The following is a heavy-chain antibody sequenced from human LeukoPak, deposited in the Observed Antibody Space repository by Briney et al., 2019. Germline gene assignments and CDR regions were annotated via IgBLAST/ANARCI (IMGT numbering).Heavy chain of an antibody. Sequence: PGGSLRLSCAASGFTFSSYSMNWVRQAPGKGLEWVSSISSSSSHIYYADSVKGRFTIPRDNAKNSLYLQMKSLRAEDTAVYYCAGGYCSGGTCPGYWGQGTLVIVSS. CDR1: GFTFSSYS. V-gene: IGHV3-21*01. CDR2: ISSSSSHI. D-gene: IGHD2-15*01. J-gene: IGHJ4*02. CDR3: AGGYCSGGTCPGY.